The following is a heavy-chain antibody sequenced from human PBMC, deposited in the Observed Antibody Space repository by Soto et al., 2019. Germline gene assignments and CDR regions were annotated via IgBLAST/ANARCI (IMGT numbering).Heavy chain of an antibody. CDR2: ISSSSSYI. J-gene: IGHJ4*02. D-gene: IGHD6-6*01. CDR1: GFTFSSYS. V-gene: IGHV3-21*01. Sequence: ESVGGLVKPGGSLRLSCAASGFTFSSYSMNWVRQAPGKGLEWVSSISSSSSYIYYADSVKGRFTISRDNAKNSLYLQMNSLRAEDTAVYYCARGGQLGRVVDYWGQGTLVTVSS. CDR3: ARGGQLGRVVDY.